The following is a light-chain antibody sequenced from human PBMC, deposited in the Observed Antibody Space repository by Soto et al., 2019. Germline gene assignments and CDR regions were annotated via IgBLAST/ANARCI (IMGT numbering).Light chain of an antibody. V-gene: IGKV1-5*03. CDR1: QSISSW. Sequence: DIQMTQSPSTLSASVGDTVTITCRASQSISSWLAWYQQKPGKAPKLLNYKSSSLRTGVPSRFSGSGSGTEFPLTISSLQPDDFATYYCQQSDSLWTFGQGTKVEIK. CDR2: KSS. J-gene: IGKJ1*01. CDR3: QQSDSLWT.